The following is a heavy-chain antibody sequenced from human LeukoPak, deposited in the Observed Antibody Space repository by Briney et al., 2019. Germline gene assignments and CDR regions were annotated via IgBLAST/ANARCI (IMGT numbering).Heavy chain of an antibody. CDR2: INHSGST. V-gene: IGHV4-38-2*01. CDR3: ARGNKCSSTSCYAGYYYYMDV. D-gene: IGHD2-2*01. CDR1: GYSISSGYY. Sequence: PSETLSLTCAVSGYSISSGYYWGWIRPPPGKGLEWIGEINHSGSTNYNPSLKSRVTISVDTSKNQFSLKLSSVTAADTAVYYCARGNKCSSTSCYAGYYYYMDVWGKGTTVTVSS. J-gene: IGHJ6*03.